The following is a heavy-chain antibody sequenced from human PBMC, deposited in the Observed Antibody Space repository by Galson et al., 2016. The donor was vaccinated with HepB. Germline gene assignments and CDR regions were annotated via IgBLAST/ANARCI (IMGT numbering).Heavy chain of an antibody. J-gene: IGHJ6*03. V-gene: IGHV3-7*03. D-gene: IGHD3-10*01. CDR3: SGYRRESARYYTDG. CDR1: GFTFSDFY. CDR2: INQDGSLK. Sequence: SLRLSCAASGFTFSDFYMSWIRQAPGKGLEWVANINQDGSLKYYVDSVRGRFTISRDNAENSLFLQMNSLRAEDTAVYYCSGYRRESARYYTDGWGGGTTVIVSS.